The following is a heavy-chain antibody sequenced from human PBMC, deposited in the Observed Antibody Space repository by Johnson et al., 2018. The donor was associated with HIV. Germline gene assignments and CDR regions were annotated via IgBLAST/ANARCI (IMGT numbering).Heavy chain of an antibody. CDR3: VRPAAAGRDDAFDI. Sequence: VQLVESGGGVVQPGRSLRLSCAASGFTFSSYAMHWVRQAPGKGLEWVAFIRYDGSNKYYADSVKGRFTISRDNSKNTLYLQMNSLRAEDTAVYYCVRPAAAGRDDAFDIWGQGTMVTVSS. D-gene: IGHD6-13*01. CDR1: GFTFSSYA. V-gene: IGHV3-30*02. J-gene: IGHJ3*02. CDR2: IRYDGSNK.